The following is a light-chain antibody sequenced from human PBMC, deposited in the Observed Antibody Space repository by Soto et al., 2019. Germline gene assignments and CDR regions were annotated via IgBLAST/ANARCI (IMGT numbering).Light chain of an antibody. CDR2: GAS. J-gene: IGKJ3*01. CDR3: QQYGRSLFT. CDR1: QSVSSNN. Sequence: EIVLTQSPGTLSLSSGERATLSCRASQSVSSNNLAWYQQRPGQAPRVVIYGASTRATGIPERFSGSGSGTDFTLTISRLEPEDFAVYYCQQYGRSLFTFGPGTKVDIK. V-gene: IGKV3-20*01.